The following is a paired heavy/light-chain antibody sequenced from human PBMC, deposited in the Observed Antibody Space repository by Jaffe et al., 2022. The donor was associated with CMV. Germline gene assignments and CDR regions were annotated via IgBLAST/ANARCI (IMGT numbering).Light chain of an antibody. CDR3: QQYYDRPRT. V-gene: IGKV4-1*01. J-gene: IGKJ4*01. Sequence: IVMTQSPDSLAVSLGERATINCKTSLSVLSSSNNENYLAWYQHKPGQPPKLLIYWASTRESGVPDRFSGSGSGTDFTLTISSLQAEDVAVYYCQQYYDRPRTFGGGTKVEIK. CDR1: LSVLSSSNNENY. CDR2: WAS.
Heavy chain of an antibody. CDR3: AKDISFTGPLQH. J-gene: IGHJ1*01. CDR2: ITFNGVIT. Sequence: EVQILESGGGLVQPGESLRLSCTASEVDSRPQDMAWVRQAPGKGLEWVAGITFNGVITSHADSVKGRFTISRDNFRNAVYLQMNSLRAEDTALYYCAKDISFTGPLQHWGQGTLVTVSS. CDR1: EVDSRPQD. V-gene: IGHV3-23*01. D-gene: IGHD3-16*02.